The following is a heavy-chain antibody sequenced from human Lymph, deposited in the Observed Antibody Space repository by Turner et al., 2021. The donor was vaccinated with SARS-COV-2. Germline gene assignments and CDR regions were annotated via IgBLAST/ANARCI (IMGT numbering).Heavy chain of an antibody. V-gene: IGHV3-30-3*01. CDR1: GFTFNNYP. J-gene: IGHJ4*02. Sequence: HVQLVESGGGVVQPGRSLRLSCAASGFTFNNYPMHWVRQGPGKGLEWVGGKSYDGSNKYYADPGEGRFTISRDKSKNTLDLQMNSLRAEDTAGYYCARDSSGRGTLDYWGQGTLVTVSS. D-gene: IGHD3-10*01. CDR3: ARDSSGRGTLDY. CDR2: KSYDGSNK.